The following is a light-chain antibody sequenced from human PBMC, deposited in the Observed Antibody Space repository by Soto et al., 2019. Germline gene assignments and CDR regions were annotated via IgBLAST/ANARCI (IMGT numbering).Light chain of an antibody. CDR2: DVT. J-gene: IGLJ1*01. Sequence: QSVLTQPASVSGSPGQSINIPCTGTNNDNGGYNYVSWYQQFPGKAPKLIIYDVTNRPSGVSFRFSGSKSGNTASLTISGLQAEDGAGYHCSSYSSTSTRRLFGAGTKVTVL. CDR1: NNDNGGYNY. V-gene: IGLV2-14*03. CDR3: SSYSSTSTRRL.